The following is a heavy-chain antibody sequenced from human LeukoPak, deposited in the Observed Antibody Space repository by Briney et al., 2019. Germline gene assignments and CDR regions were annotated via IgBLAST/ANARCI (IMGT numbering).Heavy chain of an antibody. CDR3: AKGYRVTRAAFDI. Sequence: GGSLRLSCAASGFTVSSNYMSWVRQAPGKGLEWVSVIYSGGSTYYADSVKGRFTISRDNSKNTLYLQMNSLRAEDTAVYYCAKGYRVTRAAFDIWGQGTMVTVFS. D-gene: IGHD2-21*02. CDR1: GFTVSSNY. CDR2: IYSGGST. V-gene: IGHV3-53*01. J-gene: IGHJ3*02.